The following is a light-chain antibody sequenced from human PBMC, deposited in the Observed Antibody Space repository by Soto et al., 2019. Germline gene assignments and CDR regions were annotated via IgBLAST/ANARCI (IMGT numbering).Light chain of an antibody. CDR2: ATS. V-gene: IGKV3-15*01. J-gene: IGKJ4*01. CDR3: QQYGDWPLT. CDR1: QNVGNN. Sequence: EIVLTQSPATLSVSPGERATLSCLASQNVGNNFAWYQQKPDQAPRLLIFATSTRATGVPARFSGSGSGTEFTLTISRLQSEDFAVYYCQQYGDWPLTFGGGANVEIE.